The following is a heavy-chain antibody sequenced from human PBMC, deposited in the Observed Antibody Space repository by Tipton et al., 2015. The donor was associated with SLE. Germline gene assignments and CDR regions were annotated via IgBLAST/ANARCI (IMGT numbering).Heavy chain of an antibody. V-gene: IGHV4-38-2*02. J-gene: IGHJ5*02. Sequence: LRLSCTVSGYSGSDYYWGWIRLPPGKGLEWIGSFHHSGSTYYNPSLKSRVSISVDTSKNQFSLRLTSVTAADTAVYYCARGDWWGPNWFDPWGQGILVTVSS. CDR1: GYSGSDYY. D-gene: IGHD2-15*01. CDR2: FHHSGST. CDR3: ARGDWWGPNWFDP.